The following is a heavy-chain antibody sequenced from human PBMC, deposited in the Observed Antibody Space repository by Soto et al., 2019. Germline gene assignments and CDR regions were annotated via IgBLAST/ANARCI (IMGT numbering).Heavy chain of an antibody. V-gene: IGHV3-23*01. D-gene: IGHD2-2*01. Sequence: GGSLRLSCAASGFTFSSYAMSWVRQAPGKGLEWVSAISGSGGSTYYADSVKGRFTISRDNSKNTLYLQMNSLRAEDTAVYYCAKDLRRDIVVVPAALRFGPDYWGQGTLVTVSS. CDR2: ISGSGGST. CDR1: GFTFSSYA. CDR3: AKDLRRDIVVVPAALRFGPDY. J-gene: IGHJ4*02.